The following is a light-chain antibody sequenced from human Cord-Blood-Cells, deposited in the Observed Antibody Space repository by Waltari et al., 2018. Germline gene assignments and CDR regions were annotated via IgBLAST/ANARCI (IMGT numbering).Light chain of an antibody. CDR1: QDISNY. J-gene: IGKJ4*01. V-gene: IGKV1-33*01. Sequence: DIQMTQSPSSLSASVGDRVTITCKASQDISNYLNWYQQKPGKAPQLLIYDASNLETGAPSRWIGSRSGTDFTFTIISLLPEDIATYYCQQYDNLPPLTFGEGTKVEIK. CDR2: DAS. CDR3: QQYDNLPPLT.